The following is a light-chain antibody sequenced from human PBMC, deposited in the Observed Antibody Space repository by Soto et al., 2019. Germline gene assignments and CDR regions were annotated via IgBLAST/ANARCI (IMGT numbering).Light chain of an antibody. CDR2: AAS. V-gene: IGKV1-27*01. CDR3: QKYNSAPRT. J-gene: IGKJ3*01. Sequence: DIQMTQSPSSLSASVGDRVTITCRASQGISKYLAWYQQKPGKVPMLLIYAASTLQSGVPSRFSGSGSGTDFTLTISGLQPEDVATYCCQKYNSAPRTFGPGTKVDIK. CDR1: QGISKY.